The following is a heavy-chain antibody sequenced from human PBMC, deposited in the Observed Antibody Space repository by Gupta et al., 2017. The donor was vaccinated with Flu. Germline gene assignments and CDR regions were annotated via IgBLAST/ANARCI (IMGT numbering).Heavy chain of an antibody. D-gene: IGHD1-26*01. J-gene: IGHJ3*02. CDR2: ISGSGGSK. Sequence: EVKLLESGGGLVQPGGSLRLSCAASGLTFSSSAMSWVRQAPGKGLEGFSAISGSGGSKYYADSVKGRFTISRDNSKNTLYLQMNSLRAEDTAVYYCAKDQRSGSLRRNAHDDAFDIWCQGTMVTVSS. CDR1: GLTFSSSA. CDR3: AKDQRSGSLRRNAHDDAFDI. V-gene: IGHV3-23*01.